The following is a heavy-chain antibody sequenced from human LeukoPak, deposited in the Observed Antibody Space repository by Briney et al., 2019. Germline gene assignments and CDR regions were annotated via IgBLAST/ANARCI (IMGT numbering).Heavy chain of an antibody. D-gene: IGHD1-14*01. CDR1: GFTFSSYG. Sequence: PGGSLRLSCAASGFTFSSYGMHWVRQAPGKGLEWVAVISYDGSNKYYADSVKGRFSISRDNSKNTLYLQMNSLRVEDTAVYYCARDLSPWETRNPDAFDIWGQGTMVTVSS. CDR3: ARDLSPWETRNPDAFDI. V-gene: IGHV3-30*03. CDR2: ISYDGSNK. J-gene: IGHJ3*02.